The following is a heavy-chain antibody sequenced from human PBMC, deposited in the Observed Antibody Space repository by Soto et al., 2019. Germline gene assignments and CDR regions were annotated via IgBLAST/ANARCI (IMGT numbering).Heavy chain of an antibody. Sequence: QVQLQESGPGLVKPSETLSLTCTVSGGSISSYYWNWIRQPPGKGLEWIGNIYYSGSTNYNPSLKSRVTIPVDTSKNQFSLKVDSVTAADTAMYYCARRGERGWFGLWGQGTLVTVSS. J-gene: IGHJ5*02. V-gene: IGHV4-59*08. CDR2: IYYSGST. CDR3: ARRGERGWFGL. CDR1: GGSISSYY. D-gene: IGHD3-16*01.